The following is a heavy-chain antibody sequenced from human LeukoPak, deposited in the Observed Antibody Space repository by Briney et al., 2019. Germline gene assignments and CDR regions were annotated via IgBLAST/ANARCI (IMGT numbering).Heavy chain of an antibody. CDR2: INHSGST. V-gene: IGHV4-34*01. J-gene: IGHJ5*02. CDR3: ARLTLDTAMAPNWFDP. Sequence: SSDTLSLTCAVYGGSFSGYYWSWIRQPPGKGLEWIGEINHSGSTNYNPSLKSRVTISVDTSKNQFSLKLSSVTAADTAVYYCARLTLDTAMAPNWFDPWGQGTLVTVSS. CDR1: GGSFSGYY. D-gene: IGHD5-18*01.